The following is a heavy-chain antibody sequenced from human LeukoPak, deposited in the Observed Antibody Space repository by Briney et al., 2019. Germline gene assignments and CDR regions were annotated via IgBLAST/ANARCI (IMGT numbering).Heavy chain of an antibody. CDR2: IYYSGST. CDR1: GGSLSSGGYY. J-gene: IGHJ4*02. CDR3: ARHQATYYDYVWGSYRPFDY. Sequence: PSETLSLTCTVSGGSLSSGGYYWGWIRQPPGKRLEWIGSIYYSGSTYYNPSLKSRGTISVDTSKNQFSLKLSSVTAADTAVYYCARHQATYYDYVWGSYRPFDYWGQGTLVTVSS. D-gene: IGHD3-16*02. V-gene: IGHV4-39*01.